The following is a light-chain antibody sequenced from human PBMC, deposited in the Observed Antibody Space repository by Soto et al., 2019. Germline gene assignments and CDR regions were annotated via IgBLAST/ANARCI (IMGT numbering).Light chain of an antibody. V-gene: IGKV3-20*01. CDR2: GAS. CDR3: QQYNNWPPKT. Sequence: EIVLTQSPGTLSLSPGEGATLSCRASQSVGGTFLAWHQQKGGQAPRLLIHGASNRATGIPDRFSGSGSGTDFTLTISRLEPEDFAVYYCQQYNNWPPKTFGQGTKVEIK. J-gene: IGKJ1*01. CDR1: QSVGGTF.